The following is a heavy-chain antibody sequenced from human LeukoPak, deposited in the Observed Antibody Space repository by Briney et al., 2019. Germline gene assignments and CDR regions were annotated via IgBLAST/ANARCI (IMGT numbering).Heavy chain of an antibody. J-gene: IGHJ4*02. CDR1: GFTFSSYG. CDR3: ARDSVITFGGVIVIPGDFDY. Sequence: GRSLRLTCAASGFTFSSYGMHWVRQAPGKGLEWVSVIWYDGSNKYYADSVKGRFTISRDNAKNSLYLQMNSLRDEDTAVYYCARDSVITFGGVIVIPGDFDYWGQGTLVTVSS. V-gene: IGHV3-33*01. CDR2: IWYDGSNK. D-gene: IGHD3-16*02.